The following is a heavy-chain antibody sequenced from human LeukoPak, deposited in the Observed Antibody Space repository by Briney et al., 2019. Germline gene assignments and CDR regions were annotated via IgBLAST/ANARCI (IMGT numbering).Heavy chain of an antibody. Sequence: GGSLRLSCAASGLTFNTYTMYWVRQAPGKGLEWVSGIRNSDGSTYYADSVKGRFTISRDNSKNTLYLQMNSLRAEDTAVYYCAKAATAVTGFIDYFDYWGQGTLVTVSS. V-gene: IGHV3-23*01. CDR2: IRNSDGST. CDR1: GLTFNTYT. CDR3: AKAATAVTGFIDYFDY. J-gene: IGHJ4*02. D-gene: IGHD6-19*01.